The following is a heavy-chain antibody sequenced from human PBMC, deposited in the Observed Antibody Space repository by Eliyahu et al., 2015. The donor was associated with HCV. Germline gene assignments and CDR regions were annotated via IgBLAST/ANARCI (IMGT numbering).Heavy chain of an antibody. J-gene: IGHJ5*02. CDR3: AKDQTVGRGYNYGVTFGS. V-gene: IGHV3-23*01. D-gene: IGHD5-18*01. CDR1: GFXXXXYA. Sequence: EVQLLESGGGLIQPGGSLRLSCXASGFXXXXYAXTWVRQIPGKGLEWVSTISGNGGSAYFRDSVKGRFTISRDNSNNTVYLGMHSLRAEDTAIYYCAKDQTVGRGYNYGVTFGSWGQGTLVAVSS. CDR2: ISGNGGSA.